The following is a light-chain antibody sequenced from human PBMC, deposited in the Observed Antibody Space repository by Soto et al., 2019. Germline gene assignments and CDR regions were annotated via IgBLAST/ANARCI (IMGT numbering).Light chain of an antibody. V-gene: IGKV1-9*01. CDR3: QQLNSFPFI. J-gene: IGKJ5*01. CDR1: QAIDTY. Sequence: EIQLTQSPSFLSASVGDRVTITCRASQAIDTYLAWYQQKPGKAPKLLIYASSLLQSGVPSRFSGSGSGTEFTLPINSLQPEDFASYYCQQLNSFPFILGQRTRREIK. CDR2: ASS.